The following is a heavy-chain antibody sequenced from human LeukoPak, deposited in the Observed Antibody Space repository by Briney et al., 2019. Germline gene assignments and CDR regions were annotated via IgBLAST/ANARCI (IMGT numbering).Heavy chain of an antibody. CDR2: IYYSGST. J-gene: IGHJ4*02. Sequence: SETLSLPCTVSGGSISSSSYYWGWIRQPPGKGLVWIGSIYYSGSTYYNPSLKSRVTISVDTSKNQFSLKLSSVTAADTAVYYCARLRRDKEYYFDYWGQGTLVTVSS. CDR1: GGSISSSSYY. V-gene: IGHV4-39*01. CDR3: ARLRRDKEYYFDY.